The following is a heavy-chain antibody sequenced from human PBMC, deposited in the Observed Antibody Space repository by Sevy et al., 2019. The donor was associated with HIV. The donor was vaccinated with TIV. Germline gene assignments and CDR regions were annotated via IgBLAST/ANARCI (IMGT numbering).Heavy chain of an antibody. D-gene: IGHD1-26*01. CDR3: ARDLGFKSEPGADYYFDY. V-gene: IGHV3-21*01. Sequence: GGSLRLSCPASGFTLSSYSMNWVRQAPGKGLEWVSSISSSSSHIYYADSVKGRFTISRDNAMNSLYLQMNSLRAEDTAVYYCARDLGFKSEPGADYYFDYWGQGTLVTVSS. J-gene: IGHJ4*02. CDR1: GFTLSSYS. CDR2: ISSSSSHI.